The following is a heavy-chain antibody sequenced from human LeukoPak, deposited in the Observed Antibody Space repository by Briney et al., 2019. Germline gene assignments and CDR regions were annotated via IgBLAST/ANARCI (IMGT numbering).Heavy chain of an antibody. CDR2: MKRDGGEV. J-gene: IGHJ4*02. CDR3: ARYTEYYFDY. D-gene: IGHD2-2*02. Sequence: GGSLRLSCAASGFTFSTYWMTWVRQAPGKGLEWVANMKRDGGEVYYANSVEGHFTISRDNAKNSLYLQMNSLRAEDTAVYYCARYTEYYFDYWGQGTLVTVSS. CDR1: GFTFSTYW. V-gene: IGHV3-7*01.